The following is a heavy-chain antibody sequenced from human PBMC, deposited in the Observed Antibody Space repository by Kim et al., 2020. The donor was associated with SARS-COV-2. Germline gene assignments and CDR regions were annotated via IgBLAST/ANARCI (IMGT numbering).Heavy chain of an antibody. J-gene: IGHJ4*02. CDR2: IFYSGSS. Sequence: SETLSLTCTVSGGYTSSSSYYWGWIRQPPGKGLEWIGSIFYSGSSYYNPSLKRRVTTSVDTSKNKFSLKLSSVTAADTAVYYCAGGSGSGYSFDYWGQGTLVTVSS. D-gene: IGHD3-22*01. V-gene: IGHV4-39*07. CDR1: GGYTSSSSYY. CDR3: AGGSGSGYSFDY.